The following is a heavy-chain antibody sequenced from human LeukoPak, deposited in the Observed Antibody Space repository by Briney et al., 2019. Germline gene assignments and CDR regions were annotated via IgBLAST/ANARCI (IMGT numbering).Heavy chain of an antibody. CDR2: MNNDGRVI. CDR1: GFTFNTYW. J-gene: IGHJ4*02. D-gene: IGHD3-16*01. Sequence: GGSLRLSCRVSGFTFNTYWMHWVRQAPGKGLVWVSRMNNDGRVITYADSVKGRFTISRDNAKNTLYLQMNSLRAEDTAVYYCAREFEATGFWALDYWGQGTLVTASS. CDR3: AREFEATGFWALDY. V-gene: IGHV3-74*03.